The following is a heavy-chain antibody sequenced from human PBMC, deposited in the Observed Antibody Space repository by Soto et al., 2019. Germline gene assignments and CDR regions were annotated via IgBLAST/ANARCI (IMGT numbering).Heavy chain of an antibody. CDR3: ARTLYSSSWSQYYYYGMDV. V-gene: IGHV4-59*01. CDR2: IYYSGST. D-gene: IGHD6-13*01. Sequence: SETLSLTGTVSGGSISSYYWSWIRQPPGKGLEWIGYIYYSGSTNYNPSLKSRVTISVDTSKNQLSLKLSSATAADTAVYYCARTLYSSSWSQYYYYGMDVWGQGTTVTVSS. J-gene: IGHJ6*02. CDR1: GGSISSYY.